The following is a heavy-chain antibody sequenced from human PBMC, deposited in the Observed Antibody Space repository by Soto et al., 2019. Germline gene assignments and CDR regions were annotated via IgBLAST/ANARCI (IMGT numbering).Heavy chain of an antibody. D-gene: IGHD4-17*01. V-gene: IGHV1-69*13. CDR3: ARDTAPRFYGDYVA. CDR1: GGTFSSYG. Sequence: ASVKVSCKASGGTFSSYGISWVRQAPGQGLEWMGGIIPIFGTANYAQKFQGRVTITADESTSTAYMELSSLRSEDTAVYYCARDTAPRFYGDYVAWGQGTLVTVSS. J-gene: IGHJ5*02. CDR2: IIPIFGTA.